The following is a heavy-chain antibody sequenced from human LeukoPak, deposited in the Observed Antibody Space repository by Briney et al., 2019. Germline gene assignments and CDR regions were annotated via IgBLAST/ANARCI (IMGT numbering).Heavy chain of an antibody. V-gene: IGHV4-34*01. Sequence: SETLSLTCAVYGGSCSGYYWSWIRQPPGKGLEWIGEINHSGSTNYNPSLKSRVTISVDTSKNQFSLKLSSVTAADTAVYYCAREEYYGSGRRDDAFDIWGQGTMVTVSS. J-gene: IGHJ3*02. D-gene: IGHD3-10*01. CDR3: AREEYYGSGRRDDAFDI. CDR1: GGSCSGYY. CDR2: INHSGST.